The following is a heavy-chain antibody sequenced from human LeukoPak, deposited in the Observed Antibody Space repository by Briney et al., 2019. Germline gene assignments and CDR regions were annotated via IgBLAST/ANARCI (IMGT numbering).Heavy chain of an antibody. J-gene: IGHJ4*02. D-gene: IGHD6-19*01. Sequence: PGRSLRLSCAATGFTFSGYAMHWVRQAPGKGLEWVAVISYDGSTEYYADSVEGRFNISRDNSKTTLYLQMNSLRAGDAAVYYCATNGPGIAVAGYVDYWGQGTLVTVSS. CDR1: GFTFSGYA. CDR2: ISYDGSTE. V-gene: IGHV3-30-3*01. CDR3: ATNGPGIAVAGYVDY.